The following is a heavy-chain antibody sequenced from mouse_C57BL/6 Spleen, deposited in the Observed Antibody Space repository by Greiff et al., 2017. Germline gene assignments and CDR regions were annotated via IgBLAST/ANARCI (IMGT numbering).Heavy chain of an antibody. V-gene: IGHV1-42*01. Sequence: EVQLQQSGPELVKPGASVKISCKASGYSFTGYYMNWVKQSPEKSLEWIGEINPGTGDTNYNEKFKAKATLTGDKSSSTAYMQLRSLTSEDSAVYYCARRGADHDDSLDYWGQGTSVTVSA. CDR3: ARRGADHDDSLDY. D-gene: IGHD2-4*01. J-gene: IGHJ4*01. CDR1: GYSFTGYY. CDR2: INPGTGDT.